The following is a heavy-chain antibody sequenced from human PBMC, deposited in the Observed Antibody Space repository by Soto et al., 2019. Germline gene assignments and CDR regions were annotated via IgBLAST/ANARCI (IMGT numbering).Heavy chain of an antibody. CDR2: ISAYNGNT. Sequence: QVQLVQSGAEVKKPGASVKVSCKAPGYTFTSYGIIWVRQAPGQGLEGMGWISAYNGNTNYAQRLQGRVTITTDTYRRTTIMELRSQCSDDTSVYYCARGWYQLLWPSGAPDAFVIWGQGTMVTVSS. CDR3: ARGWYQLLWPSGAPDAFVI. V-gene: IGHV1-18*01. J-gene: IGHJ3*02. D-gene: IGHD2-2*01. CDR1: GYTFTSYG.